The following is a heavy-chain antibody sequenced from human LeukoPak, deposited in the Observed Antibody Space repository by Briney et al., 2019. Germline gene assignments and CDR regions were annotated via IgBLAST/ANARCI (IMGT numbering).Heavy chain of an antibody. Sequence: AQTLSLTCTVSGRSLSSHYWSCVRGSRGKGLEGSGYIYYSGRTNYNPSLKSRVTISLDTSKTNFSLKLSSVTAAATATYYCASLETGAWQFDYWGQGTLVTVSS. D-gene: IGHD1-1*01. CDR3: ASLETGAWQFDY. CDR1: GRSLSSHY. J-gene: IGHJ4*02. V-gene: IGHV4-59*11. CDR2: IYYSGRT.